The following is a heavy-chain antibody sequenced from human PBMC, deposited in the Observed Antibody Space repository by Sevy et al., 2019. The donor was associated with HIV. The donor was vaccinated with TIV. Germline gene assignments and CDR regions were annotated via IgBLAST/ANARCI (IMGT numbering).Heavy chain of an antibody. D-gene: IGHD3-22*01. CDR2: ITSDGYST. V-gene: IGHV3-23*01. CDR3: AKEKHYDSNYAMDV. J-gene: IGHJ6*02. Sequence: GGSRRLSCSASGFSFTNYAISWVRQAPGKGLEWVSVITSDGYSTYYADSVKGRFTISRDNSKNTVFLQMNSLRAEDTAVYYCAKEKHYDSNYAMDVWGQGTTVTVSS. CDR1: GFSFTNYA.